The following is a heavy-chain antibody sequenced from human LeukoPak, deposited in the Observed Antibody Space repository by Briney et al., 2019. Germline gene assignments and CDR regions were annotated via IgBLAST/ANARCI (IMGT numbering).Heavy chain of an antibody. D-gene: IGHD5-18*01. CDR1: GFTFSSYG. V-gene: IGHV3-30*02. Sequence: HPGGSLRLSCAASGFTFSSYGMHWVRQAPGKGLEWVAFIRYDGSNKYYADSVKGRFTISRDNSKNTLYLQMNSLRAEDTAVYYCAKAVGVTAMVTIDYWGQGALCTVSS. J-gene: IGHJ4*02. CDR3: AKAVGVTAMVTIDY. CDR2: IRYDGSNK.